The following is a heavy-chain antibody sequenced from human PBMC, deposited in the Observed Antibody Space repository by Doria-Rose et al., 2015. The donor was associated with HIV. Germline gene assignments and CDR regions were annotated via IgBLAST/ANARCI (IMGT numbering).Heavy chain of an antibody. Sequence: QITLKGSGPVLVKPTETLTLTCTVSGVSLSSPGMGVSWIRQPPGKALEWLANIFSDDERSYKTSLKGRLTISRCTSKCQVVLTMTDMVSVDTATYYCARIKSSRWYHKYYFDFWGQGPLVIVSA. CDR1: GVSLSSPGMG. J-gene: IGHJ4*02. D-gene: IGHD6-13*01. V-gene: IGHV2-26*01. CDR2: IFSDDER. CDR3: ARIKSSRWYHKYYFDF.